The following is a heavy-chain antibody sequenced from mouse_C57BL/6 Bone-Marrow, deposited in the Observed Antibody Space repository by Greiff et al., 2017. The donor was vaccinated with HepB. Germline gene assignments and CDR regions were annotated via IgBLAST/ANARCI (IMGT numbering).Heavy chain of an antibody. CDR1: GYTFTSDD. V-gene: IGHV1-85*01. CDR2: IYPKDGST. Sequence: QVQLQQSGPELVKPGASVKLSCKASGYTFTSDDINWVKRRPGRGLVWSGWIYPKDGSTKYNEKFKVKATLTVDTSSSTAYMELHSLTSEDSAVYFCARAGDYDSFDYWGQGTTLTVSS. D-gene: IGHD2-4*01. CDR3: ARAGDYDSFDY. J-gene: IGHJ2*01.